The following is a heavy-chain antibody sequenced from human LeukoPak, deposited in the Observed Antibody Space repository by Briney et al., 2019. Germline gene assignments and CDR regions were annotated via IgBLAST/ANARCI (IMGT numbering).Heavy chain of an antibody. CDR3: ARYGSAETFDY. V-gene: IGHV4-38-2*01. D-gene: IGHD3-10*01. J-gene: IGHJ4*02. CDR2: IYHSGST. CDR1: GYSISSGYY. Sequence: SETLSLTCAVSGYSISSGYYWGWIRQPPGKGLEWIGSIYHSGSTYYNPSLKSRVTISVDTSKNQFSLKLSSVTAADTAVYYCARYGSAETFDYWGQGTLVNVSS.